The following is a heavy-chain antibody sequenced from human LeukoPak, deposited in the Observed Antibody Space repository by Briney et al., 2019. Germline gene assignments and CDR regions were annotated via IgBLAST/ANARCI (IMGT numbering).Heavy chain of an antibody. CDR2: ISYDGSNK. CDR1: GFTFSSYA. J-gene: IGHJ4*02. CDR3: ARSRDGYNLDY. Sequence: PGRSLRLSCAASGFTFSSYAMHWVRQAPGKGLEWVAVISYDGSNKYYADSVKGRFTISRDNSKNTLYLQTNSLRAEDTAVYYCARSRDGYNLDYWGQGTLVTVSS. D-gene: IGHD5-24*01. V-gene: IGHV3-30-3*01.